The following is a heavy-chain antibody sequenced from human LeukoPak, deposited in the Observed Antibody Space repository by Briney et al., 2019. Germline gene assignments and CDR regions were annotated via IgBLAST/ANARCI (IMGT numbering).Heavy chain of an antibody. V-gene: IGHV3-23*01. CDR1: GFTFSSYG. J-gene: IGHJ4*02. CDR3: AKERTMVRGVTAAGDY. Sequence: GGSLRLSCAASGFTFSSYGMSWVRQAPGKGLEWVSAISGSGGSTYYADSVKGRFTISRDNSKNTLYLQMNSLRAEDTAVYYCAKERTMVRGVTAAGDYWGQGTLVTVSS. CDR2: ISGSGGST. D-gene: IGHD3-10*01.